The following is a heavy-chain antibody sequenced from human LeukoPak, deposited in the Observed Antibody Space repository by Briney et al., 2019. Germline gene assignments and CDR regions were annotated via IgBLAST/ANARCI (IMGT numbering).Heavy chain of an antibody. CDR3: VRGVDGYDANQDW. D-gene: IGHD5-24*01. J-gene: IGHJ4*02. Sequence: PGRSLRLSCTSSGFTFGHSTMSWFRQAPGKGLGLVGFIINKAHGGTTQYAASVKGRFTISRADSKSIAYLQKNRLKTQHTAVFYCVRGVDGYDANQDWWGQGPRVTVSS. V-gene: IGHV3-49*03. CDR2: IINKAHGGTT. CDR1: GFTFGHST.